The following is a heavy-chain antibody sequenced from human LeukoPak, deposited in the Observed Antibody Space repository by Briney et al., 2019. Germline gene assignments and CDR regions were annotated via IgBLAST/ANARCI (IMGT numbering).Heavy chain of an antibody. J-gene: IGHJ4*02. Sequence: SETLSLTCTVSGGSICSYYWSWIRQPPGKGLEWIGSIYYSGSTYYNPSLKSRVTISVDTSKNQFSLKLSPVTAADTAVYYCARVYDFWSGYYTGGLSYYFDYWGQGTLVTVSS. V-gene: IGHV4-39*07. D-gene: IGHD3-3*01. CDR1: GGSICSYY. CDR2: IYYSGST. CDR3: ARVYDFWSGYYTGGLSYYFDY.